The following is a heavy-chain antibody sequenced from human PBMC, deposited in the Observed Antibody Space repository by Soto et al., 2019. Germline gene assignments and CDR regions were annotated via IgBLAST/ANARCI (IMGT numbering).Heavy chain of an antibody. CDR3: ARQQYTNSPYDY. CDR2: IYYTGTT. CDR1: GGSIGSTAYY. J-gene: IGHJ4*01. V-gene: IGHV4-39*01. Sequence: SETLSLTCIVSGGSIGSTAYYWHWIRQPPGEGLEWIGNIYYTGTTDYNPSLRGRVTISVDRSKNQLSLKMTSVTAADTAMYFCARQQYTNSPYDYWGQGALVTVSS. D-gene: IGHD1-1*01.